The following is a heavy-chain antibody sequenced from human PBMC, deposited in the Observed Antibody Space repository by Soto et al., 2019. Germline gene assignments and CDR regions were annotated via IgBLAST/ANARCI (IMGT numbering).Heavy chain of an antibody. J-gene: IGHJ4*02. D-gene: IGHD3-3*01. CDR3: ASRWGGRYYDFWSGYLV. Sequence: QVQLVESGGGVVQPGRSLRLSCAASGFTFSSYAMHWVRQAPGKGLEWVAVISYDGSNKYYADSVKGRFTISRDNSKNSRYLEMNSLRAEDTAVYYCASRWGGRYYDFWSGYLVWGQGTLVTVSS. V-gene: IGHV3-30-3*01. CDR2: ISYDGSNK. CDR1: GFTFSSYA.